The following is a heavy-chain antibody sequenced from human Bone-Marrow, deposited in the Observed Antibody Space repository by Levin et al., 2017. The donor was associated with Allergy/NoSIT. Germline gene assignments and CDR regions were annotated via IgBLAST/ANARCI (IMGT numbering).Heavy chain of an antibody. CDR1: GYTFTSYG. D-gene: IGHD3-22*01. CDR3: ARDPSAGVYYYDSSGYPAGGYGMDV. J-gene: IGHJ6*02. Sequence: ASVKVSCKASGYTFTSYGISWVRQAPGQGLEWMGWISAYNGNTNYAQKLQGRVTMTTDTSTSTAYMELRSLRSDDTAVYYCARDPSAGVYYYDSSGYPAGGYGMDVWGQGTTVTVSS. V-gene: IGHV1-18*01. CDR2: ISAYNGNT.